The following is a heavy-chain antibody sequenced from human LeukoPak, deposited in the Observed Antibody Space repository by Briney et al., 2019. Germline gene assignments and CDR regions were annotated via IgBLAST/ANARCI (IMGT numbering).Heavy chain of an antibody. CDR3: ARDKGVSNYYYYGMDV. CDR2: IYYSGST. V-gene: IGHV4-59*01. Sequence: PLETLSLTLTCPGGSISSYFLSLVPQPPGKGMGWIWVIYYSGSTIYNPSLKSRVTISIDTSKNQFSLKLSSVTAADTAVYYCARDKGVSNYYYYGMDVWGQGTTVTVSS. D-gene: IGHD3-10*01. CDR1: GGSISSYF. J-gene: IGHJ6*02.